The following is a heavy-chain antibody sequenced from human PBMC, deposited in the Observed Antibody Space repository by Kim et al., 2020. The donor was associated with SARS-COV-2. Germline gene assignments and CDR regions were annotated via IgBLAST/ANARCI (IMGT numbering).Heavy chain of an antibody. CDR2: TYYRSKWYN. CDR1: GDSVSSNSAA. CDR3: AREALPVIAAAGTIDY. Sequence: SQTLSLTCAISGDSVSSNSAAWNWIRQSPSRGLEWLGRTYYRSKWYNDYAVSVKSRITINPDTSKNQFSLQLNSVTPEDTAVYYCAREALPVIAAAGTIDYWGQGTLVTVSS. V-gene: IGHV6-1*01. J-gene: IGHJ4*02. D-gene: IGHD6-13*01.